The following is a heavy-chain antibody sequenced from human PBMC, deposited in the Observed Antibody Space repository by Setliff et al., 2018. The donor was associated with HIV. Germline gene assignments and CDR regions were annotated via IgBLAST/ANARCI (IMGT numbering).Heavy chain of an antibody. V-gene: IGHV3-49*04. CDR1: GFTFRDHA. J-gene: IGHJ6*03. CDR3: ARAVVNSNFYYYMDV. Sequence: SLRLSCTSSGFTFRDHAISWVRQAPGKGLEWLGFIRRNTYGGTTEYAASLEGRFTISRDDSKNVAYLQMNSLKTEDSAVYYCARAVVNSNFYYYMDVWGKGTTVTVSS. CDR2: IRRNTYGGTT. D-gene: IGHD2-15*01.